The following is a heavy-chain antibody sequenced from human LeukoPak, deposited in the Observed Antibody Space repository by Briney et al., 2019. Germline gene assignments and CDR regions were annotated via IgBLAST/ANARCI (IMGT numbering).Heavy chain of an antibody. D-gene: IGHD1-7*01. Sequence: SETLSLTCSVSGASISRSTYYWSWIRRPPGKGLEWIGYIYYSGSTDYNPSLKSRVTISVDTSKNQFSLKLSSVTAADTAVYYCARHGRPLGITGTINWFDPWGQGTLVTVSS. CDR1: GASISRSTYY. J-gene: IGHJ5*02. CDR3: ARHGRPLGITGTINWFDP. CDR2: IYYSGST. V-gene: IGHV4-61*05.